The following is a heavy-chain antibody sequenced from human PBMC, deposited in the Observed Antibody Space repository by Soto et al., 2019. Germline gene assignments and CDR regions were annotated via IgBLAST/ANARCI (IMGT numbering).Heavy chain of an antibody. D-gene: IGHD6-19*01. CDR3: ARGMGIAVAGTGTNFDY. J-gene: IGHJ4*02. V-gene: IGHV1-69*13. CDR1: VCTFSSYA. CDR2: IIPIFGTA. Sequence: GSSLKVSCKASVCTFSSYAISWVHQTPGQGLEWMGGIIPIFGTANYAQKFQGRVTITADESTSTAYMELSSLRSEDTAVYYCARGMGIAVAGTGTNFDYWGQGTLVTVSS.